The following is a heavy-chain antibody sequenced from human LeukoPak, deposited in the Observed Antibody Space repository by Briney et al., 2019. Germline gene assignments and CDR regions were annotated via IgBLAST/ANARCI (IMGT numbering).Heavy chain of an antibody. J-gene: IGHJ4*02. D-gene: IGHD3-22*01. CDR2: IYYSWST. CDR1: GGSISSGDYY. V-gene: IGHV4-30-4*01. CDR3: ARLTYYYDSSGPEGGYYFDY. Sequence: SETLSLTCTVSGGSISSGDYYWGWIRQPPGKGLEWIGYIYYSWSTYYNPSLKSRVTISVDTSKNQFSLKLSSVTAADTAVYYCARLTYYYDSSGPEGGYYFDYWGQGTLVTVSS.